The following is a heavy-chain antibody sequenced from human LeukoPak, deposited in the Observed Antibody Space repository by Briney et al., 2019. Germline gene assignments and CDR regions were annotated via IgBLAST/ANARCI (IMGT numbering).Heavy chain of an antibody. CDR3: ARDIRWAGNHFDY. CDR1: GFTFSSYA. CDR2: ISSSGSTI. V-gene: IGHV3-48*03. D-gene: IGHD6-19*01. J-gene: IGHJ4*02. Sequence: GGSLRLSCAASGFTFSSYAMSWVRQAPGKGLEWVSYISSSGSTIYYADSVKGRITISRDNARNSLYLQMNSLRAEDTAVYYCARDIRWAGNHFDYWGQGTLVTVSS.